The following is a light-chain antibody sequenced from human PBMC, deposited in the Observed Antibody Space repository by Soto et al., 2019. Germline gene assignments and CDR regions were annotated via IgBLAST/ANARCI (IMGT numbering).Light chain of an antibody. CDR1: SGHSTYI. V-gene: IGLV4-60*02. CDR2: LEGSGSC. J-gene: IGLJ2*01. Sequence: QLVLTQSSSASASLGSSVKLTCTLSSGHSTYIIAWHQQQPGKAPRYLMKLEGSGSCNKGSGIPDRFSGSSSGADRYLTISNLQFEDEADYYCETWDTNVVVFGGGTKLTVL. CDR3: ETWDTNVVV.